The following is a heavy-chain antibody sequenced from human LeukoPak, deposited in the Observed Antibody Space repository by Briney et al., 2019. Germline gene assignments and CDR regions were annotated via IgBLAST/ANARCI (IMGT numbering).Heavy chain of an antibody. D-gene: IGHD6-13*01. CDR2: INHSGST. CDR3: ARAAAGRSRFDY. CDR1: GGSILTSSYY. J-gene: IGHJ4*02. V-gene: IGHV4-39*07. Sequence: PSETLSLTCTVSGGSILTSSYYWGWIRQPPGKGLEWIGEINHSGSTNYNPSLKSRVTISVDTSKNQFSLKLSSVTAADTAVYYCARAAAGRSRFDYWGQGTLVTVSS.